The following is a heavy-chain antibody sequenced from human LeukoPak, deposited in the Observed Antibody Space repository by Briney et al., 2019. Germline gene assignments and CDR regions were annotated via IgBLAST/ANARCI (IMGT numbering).Heavy chain of an antibody. V-gene: IGHV3-74*01. CDR2: INSDGSST. D-gene: IGHD3-22*01. J-gene: IGHJ4*02. CDR3: ARAGGYYHDSSGPPDY. CDR1: GFTFSSYW. Sequence: PGGSLRLSCAASGFTFSSYWMHWVRQAPGKGLVWVSRINSDGSSTSYADSVKGRSTISGDNAKNTLYLQMNSLRAEDTAVYYCARAGGYYHDSSGPPDYWGQGTLVTVSS.